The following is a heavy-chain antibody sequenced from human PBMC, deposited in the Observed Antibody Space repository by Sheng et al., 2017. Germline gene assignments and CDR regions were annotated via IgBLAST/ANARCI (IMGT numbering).Heavy chain of an antibody. V-gene: IGHV4-34*01. CDR3: ANGGY. Sequence: QVQLQQWGAGLLKPSETLSLTCAVYGGSFSGYYWSWIRQPPGKGLEWDWGNRIIVEAPNYNPSLKSRVTISVDTSKNQFSLKLSSVTAADTAVYYCANGGYWGQGNPGHRLL. CDR2: RIIVEAP. CDR1: GGSFSGYY. J-gene: IGHJ4*02.